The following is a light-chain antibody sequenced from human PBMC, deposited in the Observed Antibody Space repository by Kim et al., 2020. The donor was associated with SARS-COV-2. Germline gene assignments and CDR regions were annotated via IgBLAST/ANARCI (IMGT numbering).Light chain of an antibody. J-gene: IGLJ3*02. CDR3: QGGDSGGDNRV. CDR1: NFGSKR. V-gene: IGLV3-21*04. Sequence: SYELTQPPSVSVAPGKTARITCGGKNFGSKRVHGYQQKPGQAPVLVFHFDRDGPSGIPERSSGSSFGNTATLTISRVEPGDEASYYCQGGDSGGDNRVFG. CDR2: FDR.